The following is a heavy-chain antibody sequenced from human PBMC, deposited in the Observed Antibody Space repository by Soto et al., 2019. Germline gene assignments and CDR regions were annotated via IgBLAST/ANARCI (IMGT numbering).Heavy chain of an antibody. CDR2: ISYDGSNK. D-gene: IGHD2-15*01. J-gene: IGHJ3*02. Sequence: ESGGGVVQPGRSLRLSCAASGFTFSSYGMHWVRQAPGKGLEWVAVISYDGSNKYYADSVKGRFTISRDNSKNTLYLQMNSLRAEDTAVYYCAKMDPRRMVTAFDIWGQGTMVTVSS. V-gene: IGHV3-30*18. CDR1: GFTFSSYG. CDR3: AKMDPRRMVTAFDI.